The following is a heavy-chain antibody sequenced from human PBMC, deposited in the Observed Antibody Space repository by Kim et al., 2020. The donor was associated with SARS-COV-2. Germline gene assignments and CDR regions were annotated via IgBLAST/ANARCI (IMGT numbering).Heavy chain of an antibody. CDR3: ARGRSPLDTAMVLDY. J-gene: IGHJ4*02. Sequence: GGSLRLSCAASGFTFSSYSMNWVRQGPGKGLEWVSCISSSSTRIYYVDSVKGRFTISRDNAENSVYLQMNSLRAEDTGVYYCARGRSPLDTAMVLDYWGQEILVTVSS. V-gene: IGHV3-21*01. CDR1: GFTFSSYS. CDR2: ISSSSTRI. D-gene: IGHD5-18*01.